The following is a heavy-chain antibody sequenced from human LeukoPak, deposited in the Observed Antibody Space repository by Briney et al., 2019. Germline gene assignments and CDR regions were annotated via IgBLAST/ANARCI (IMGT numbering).Heavy chain of an antibody. CDR3: ASALGNPNDY. V-gene: IGHV4-59*12. D-gene: IGHD4-23*01. CDR2: SYSTGST. CDR1: GGSINGYY. Sequence: SETLSLTCTVSGGSINGYYWSWIRQPPGKGLEWIGYSYSTGSTNYNPSLKSRVTISVDKSKNQFSLKLSSVTAADTAVYYCASALGNPNDYWGQGTLVAVSS. J-gene: IGHJ4*02.